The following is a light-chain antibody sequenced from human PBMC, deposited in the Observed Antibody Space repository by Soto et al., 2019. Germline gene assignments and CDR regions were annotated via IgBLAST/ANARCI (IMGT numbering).Light chain of an antibody. J-gene: IGLJ3*02. CDR1: SSNIGRNF. CDR2: GND. Sequence: QSVLTQPPSASGTPGQRVTISCSGSSSNIGRNFVYWYQQFPGTAPKLLIYGNDRRPSGVPERFSASKSGTSASLAISGLRSEDEADYYCAVWDDSLSGVFGGGTKLTVL. CDR3: AVWDDSLSGV. V-gene: IGLV1-47*02.